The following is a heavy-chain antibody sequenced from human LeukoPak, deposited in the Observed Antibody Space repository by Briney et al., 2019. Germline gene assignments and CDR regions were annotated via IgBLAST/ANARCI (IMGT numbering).Heavy chain of an antibody. CDR3: ARDRGSSSWYRWFDS. D-gene: IGHD6-13*01. CDR2: ISAYNGNT. V-gene: IGHV1-18*01. J-gene: IGHJ5*01. Sequence: GASVKVSCKASGYTFTSYGISWVRQAPGQGLEWMGWISAYNGNTNYAQKLQGRVTMTTDTSTSTAYMELRSLISDDTAVYYCARDRGSSSWYRWFDSWGEGRLVTVSS. CDR1: GYTFTSYG.